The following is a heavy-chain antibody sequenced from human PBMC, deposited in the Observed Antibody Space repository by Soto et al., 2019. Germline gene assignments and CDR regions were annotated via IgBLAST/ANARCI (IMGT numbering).Heavy chain of an antibody. CDR2: SIPMFGTA. D-gene: IGHD5-18*01. Sequence: QVQLVQSGAEVKKPESSVKVSCKAPGGTFSTYAISWVRQAPGQGLEWMGGSIPMFGTANYAQRFQDIVTITADKSTNTVYMELSSLRSEDTAVYFCASGIQLWLRRINSGYSGWGQSSLVPVSS. CDR1: GGTFSTYA. J-gene: IGHJ4*02. CDR3: ASGIQLWLRRINSGYSG. V-gene: IGHV1-69*14.